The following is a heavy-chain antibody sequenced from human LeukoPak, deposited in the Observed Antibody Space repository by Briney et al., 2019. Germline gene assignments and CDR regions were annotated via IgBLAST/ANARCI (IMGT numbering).Heavy chain of an antibody. J-gene: IGHJ4*02. D-gene: IGHD3-22*01. Sequence: ASVKVSCKASGYTFTSYGISWVRQAPGQGLEWMGWISAYNGNTNYAQKLQGRVTMTTDTSTSTAYMELRSLRSDDTAVYYCARRYDSSGYYWYYFDYWGQGTPVTVSS. CDR2: ISAYNGNT. CDR1: GYTFTSYG. V-gene: IGHV1-18*01. CDR3: ARRYDSSGYYWYYFDY.